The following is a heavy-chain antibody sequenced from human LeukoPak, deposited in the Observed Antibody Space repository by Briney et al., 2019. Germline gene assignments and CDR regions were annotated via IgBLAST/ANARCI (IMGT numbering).Heavy chain of an antibody. V-gene: IGHV4-34*01. Sequence: SETLSLTCAVYGGSFSGYYWSWIRQPPGKGLEWIGEINHSGSTNYNPSLKSRVTISVDTSKNQFSLKLSSVTAADTAVYYCARERKNVLRFLEWLLSEYYFDYWGQGTLVTVSS. CDR2: INHSGST. CDR3: ARERKNVLRFLEWLLSEYYFDY. CDR1: GGSFSGYY. J-gene: IGHJ4*02. D-gene: IGHD3-3*01.